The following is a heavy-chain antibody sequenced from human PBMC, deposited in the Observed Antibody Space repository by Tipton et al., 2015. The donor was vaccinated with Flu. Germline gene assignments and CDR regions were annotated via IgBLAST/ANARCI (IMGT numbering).Heavy chain of an antibody. J-gene: IGHJ1*01. Sequence: SLRLSCAVSGFTFSDYYMSWIRQTPGRGLEWLSYINSTGDFVFYADSVRGRFTISRDNARHSLYLQMNALRAEDTALYFCVKAVGPGNGAAQHWGQGTLVTVSS. V-gene: IGHV3-11*01. D-gene: IGHD1-26*01. CDR2: INSTGDFV. CDR1: GFTFSDYY. CDR3: VKAVGPGNGAAQH.